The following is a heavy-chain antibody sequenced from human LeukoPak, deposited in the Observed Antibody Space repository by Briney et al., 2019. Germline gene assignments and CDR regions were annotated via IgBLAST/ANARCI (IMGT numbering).Heavy chain of an antibody. CDR1: GFTFSSYW. Sequence: GGSLRLSCAASGFTFSSYWMHWVRQAPGKGLVWVSGINNDGSSTKYADSVKGRFTISRDNSKNTLYLQMSSLRVEDTAVYYCANEDSSGYYYWGQGTLVTVSS. CDR2: INNDGSST. J-gene: IGHJ4*02. D-gene: IGHD3-22*01. CDR3: ANEDSSGYYY. V-gene: IGHV3-74*01.